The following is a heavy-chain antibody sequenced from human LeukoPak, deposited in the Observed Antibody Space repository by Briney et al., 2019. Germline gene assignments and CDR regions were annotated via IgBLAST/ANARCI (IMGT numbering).Heavy chain of an antibody. D-gene: IGHD1-26*01. CDR1: RGSISSYY. J-gene: IGHJ6*02. CDR2: IYYSGST. V-gene: IGHV4-59*07. CDR3: AGYGRVGDRGYYYYGMDV. Sequence: PSDTLSLTCVDYRGSISSYYWSWIRQPPGKGLEWMGYIYYSGSTNYNPSIKSRVTISVDTSKDQFSLKLRSVTAADTAVYYCAGYGRVGDRGYYYYGMDVWGQGTTVTVSS.